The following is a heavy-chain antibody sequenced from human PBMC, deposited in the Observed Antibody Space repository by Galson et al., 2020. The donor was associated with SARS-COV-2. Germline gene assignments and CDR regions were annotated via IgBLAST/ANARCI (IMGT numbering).Heavy chain of an antibody. J-gene: IGHJ6*02. CDR3: ARDLRVVVPAAPGFPQHYYYYYGMDV. CDR1: GFTFSSYW. D-gene: IGHD2-2*01. V-gene: IGHV3-74*01. CDR2: INSDGSST. Sequence: GEYLKISCAASGFTFSSYWMHWVRQAPGKGLVWVSRINSDGSSTSYADSVKGRFTISRDNAKNTLYLQMNSLRAEDTAVYYCARDLRVVVPAAPGFPQHYYYYYGMDVWGQGTTVTVSS.